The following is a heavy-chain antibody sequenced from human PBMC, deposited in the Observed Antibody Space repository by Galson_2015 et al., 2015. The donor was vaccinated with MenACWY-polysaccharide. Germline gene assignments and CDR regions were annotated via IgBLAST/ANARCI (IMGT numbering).Heavy chain of an antibody. Sequence: SLRLSCAAFGFSFSAYGMSWVRQAPGRGLEWVSGSGTGGGLFYPDPGKGRFPAPGGNSKKPLDLQMNNLRAEDTAVYYCAKVGPRSSWTLGLDYWGQGTLVIVSS. V-gene: IGHV3-23*01. J-gene: IGHJ4*02. CDR2: SGTGGGL. D-gene: IGHD6-13*01. CDR1: GFSFSAYG. CDR3: AKVGPRSSWTLGLDY.